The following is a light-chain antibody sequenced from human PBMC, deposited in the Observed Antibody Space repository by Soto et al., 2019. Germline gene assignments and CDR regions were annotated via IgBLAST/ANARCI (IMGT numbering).Light chain of an antibody. CDR2: ADS. Sequence: DILLTQSPATLSLSPGERATLSCKASQSVHNFLAWYQQKPGQAPRLLIYADSNRATGIPARFSGSGSGTDFTLTISSLEPEDFSVYYCQQRYNWPITFGQGTRLEIK. CDR1: QSVHNF. J-gene: IGKJ5*01. V-gene: IGKV3-11*01. CDR3: QQRYNWPIT.